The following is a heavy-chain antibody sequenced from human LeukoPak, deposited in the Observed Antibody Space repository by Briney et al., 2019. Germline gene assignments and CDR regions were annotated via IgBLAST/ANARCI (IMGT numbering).Heavy chain of an antibody. J-gene: IGHJ4*02. CDR2: INPNSGGT. CDR1: GYTFTGYY. CDR3: VHLFNYFDY. V-gene: IGHV1-2*02. Sequence: GASVKVSCKASGYTFTGYYMHWVRQAPGQGLEWMGWINPNSGGTNYAQKFQGRVTMTRDTSTSTVYMELSSLRSEDTAVYYCVHLFNYFDYWGQGTLVTVSS.